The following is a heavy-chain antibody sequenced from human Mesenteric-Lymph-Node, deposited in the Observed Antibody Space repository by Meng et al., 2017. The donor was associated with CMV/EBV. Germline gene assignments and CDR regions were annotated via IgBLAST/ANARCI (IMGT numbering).Heavy chain of an antibody. Sequence: GGSLRLSCAASGFTLSTYWMHWVRQVPGKGLVWVSRVDPDGGFTNYADSVKGRFTISRDNTKNTLYLQMNSLRAEDTAVYYCVRDGHNWNFDYWGQGTLVTVSS. CDR3: VRDGHNWNFDY. CDR2: VDPDGGFT. J-gene: IGHJ4*02. CDR1: GFTLSTYW. V-gene: IGHV3-74*01. D-gene: IGHD1-20*01.